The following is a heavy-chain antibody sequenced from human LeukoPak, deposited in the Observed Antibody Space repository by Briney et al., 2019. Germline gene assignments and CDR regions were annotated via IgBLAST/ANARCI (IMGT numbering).Heavy chain of an antibody. CDR2: INQDGSEI. V-gene: IGHV3-7*05. J-gene: IGHJ4*02. CDR1: GFIFSDYW. Sequence: GGSLRLSCAASGFIFSDYWMTWVRQAPGKGLEWVANINQDGSEIYYVDSVEGRFSISRDNAKNSVYLQMNSLRAEDTAVYYCARSGYTGYDSNIWGQGTLVTVSS. CDR3: ARSGYTGYDSNI. D-gene: IGHD5-12*01.